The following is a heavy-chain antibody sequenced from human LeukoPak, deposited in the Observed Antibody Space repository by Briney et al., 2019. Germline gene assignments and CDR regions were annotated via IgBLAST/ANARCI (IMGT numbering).Heavy chain of an antibody. Sequence: PGGSLRLSCAASGFIFSNYGMHWVRQAPGKGLEWVSGISWNSGSIGYADSVKGRFTISRDNAKNSLYLQMNSLRAEDTALYYCAKCTYDYSSFDYWGQGTLVTVSS. CDR1: GFIFSNYG. J-gene: IGHJ4*02. D-gene: IGHD4-11*01. V-gene: IGHV3-9*01. CDR2: ISWNSGSI. CDR3: AKCTYDYSSFDY.